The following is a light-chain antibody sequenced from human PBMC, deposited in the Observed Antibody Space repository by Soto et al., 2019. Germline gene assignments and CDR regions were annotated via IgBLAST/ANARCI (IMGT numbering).Light chain of an antibody. CDR1: QSVGSN. CDR2: GAS. Sequence: EIVMTQSPATLSVSPGERATHSCRASQSVGSNLAWYQQKPGQAPRLLIYGASTRATGIPARFSGSGSGTEFTLTISSLQSEDFAIYFCQQYNNWPPDRTFGQGTNIEIK. J-gene: IGKJ1*01. CDR3: QQYNNWPPDRT. V-gene: IGKV3-15*01.